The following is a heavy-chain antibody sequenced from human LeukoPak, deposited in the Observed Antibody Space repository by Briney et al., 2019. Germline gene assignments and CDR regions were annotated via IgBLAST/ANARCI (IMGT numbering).Heavy chain of an antibody. CDR1: GFTFSSYA. CDR2: ISGSGGNT. J-gene: IGHJ4*02. CDR3: ARDDRSGVVVAALDY. Sequence: GGSLRLSCAASGFTFSSYAMSWVRQAPGKGLEWVSAISGSGGNTYYADSVKGRFTISRDNSKSTLYLQMNSLRAEDTALYFCARDDRSGVVVAALDYWGQGTLVTVSS. D-gene: IGHD3-22*01. V-gene: IGHV3-23*01.